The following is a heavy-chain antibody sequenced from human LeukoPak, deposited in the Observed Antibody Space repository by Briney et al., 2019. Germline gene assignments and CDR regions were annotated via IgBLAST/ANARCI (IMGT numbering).Heavy chain of an antibody. CDR1: GFTFSRTW. CDR2: INGDGSEE. J-gene: IGHJ5*01. CDR3: ARDPDSDNAWGWFDS. D-gene: IGHD3-16*01. Sequence: GGSLRLSCAASGFTFSRTWMSWVRHSPGKGLEWVGNINGDGSEEYYVDSVKGRFTISRANARSSLYLQMNSLRGEDTAVYYCARDPDSDNAWGWFDSWGQGTVVTVSS. V-gene: IGHV3-7*01.